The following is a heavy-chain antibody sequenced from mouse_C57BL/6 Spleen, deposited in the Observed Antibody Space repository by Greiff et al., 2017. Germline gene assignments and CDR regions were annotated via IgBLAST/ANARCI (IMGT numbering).Heavy chain of an antibody. D-gene: IGHD2-4*01. CDR2: IDPSDSYT. V-gene: IGHV1-50*01. J-gene: IGHJ3*01. Sequence: QVQLKQPGAELVKPGASVKLSCKASGYTFTSYWMQWVKQRPGQGLEWIGEIDPSDSYTNYNQKFKGKATLTVDTSSSTAYMQRSSLTSEDSAVYYCARLGGLRPFAYWGQGTLVTVSA. CDR1: GYTFTSYW. CDR3: ARLGGLRPFAY.